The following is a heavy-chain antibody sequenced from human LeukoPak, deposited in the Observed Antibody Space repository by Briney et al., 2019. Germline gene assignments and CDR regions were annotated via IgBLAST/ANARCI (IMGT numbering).Heavy chain of an antibody. J-gene: IGHJ4*02. CDR2: ISNSGSTI. V-gene: IGHV3-48*03. D-gene: IGHD6-19*01. CDR1: GFTFSSYE. Sequence: GGSLRLSCAASGFTFSSYEMNWVRQAPGKGLEWVSYISNSGSTIYYADSVKGRFTISRDNAKNSLYLQMNSLRAEDTAVYYCARLPSEGGWYDFDYWGQGTLVTVSS. CDR3: ARLPSEGGWYDFDY.